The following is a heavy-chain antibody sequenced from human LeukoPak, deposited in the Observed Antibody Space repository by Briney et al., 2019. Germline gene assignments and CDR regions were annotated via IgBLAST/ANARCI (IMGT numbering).Heavy chain of an antibody. CDR2: IYYSGST. Sequence: SETLSLTCAVYGGSFSDYYWSWIRQPPGKGLEWIGYIYYSGSTNYNPSLKSRVTISVDTSKNQFSLKLSSVTAADTAVYYCARDPSGWYYFDYWGQGTLVTVSS. V-gene: IGHV4-59*01. CDR3: ARDPSGWYYFDY. J-gene: IGHJ4*02. D-gene: IGHD6-19*01. CDR1: GGSFSDYY.